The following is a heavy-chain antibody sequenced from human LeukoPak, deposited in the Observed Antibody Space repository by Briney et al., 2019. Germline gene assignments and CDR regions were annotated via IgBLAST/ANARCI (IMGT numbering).Heavy chain of an antibody. Sequence: KPSETLSLTCTVSGYSISSGYYWGWIRQPPGKGLEWIGSIYHSGSTYYNPSLKSRVTISVDTSKNQFSLKLSSVTAADTAVYYCARDNHSAASADPWGQGTLVTVSS. CDR2: IYHSGST. V-gene: IGHV4-38-2*02. D-gene: IGHD1-14*01. J-gene: IGHJ5*02. CDR1: GYSISSGYY. CDR3: ARDNHSAASADP.